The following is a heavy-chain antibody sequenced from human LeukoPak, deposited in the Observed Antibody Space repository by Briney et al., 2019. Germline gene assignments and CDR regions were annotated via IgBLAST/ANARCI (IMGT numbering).Heavy chain of an antibody. V-gene: IGHV3-66*01. CDR3: ARMSSTYYFDY. J-gene: IGHJ4*02. Sequence: PRGSLRLSCAASGFTFSDYSMSWVRQAPGKGLEWVSVIYSGGSAYYADSVKGRFTISRDNSKNTLYLQMNSLRAEDTAVYYCARMSSTYYFDYWGQGTLVTVSS. D-gene: IGHD6-19*01. CDR1: GFTFSDYS. CDR2: IYSGGSA.